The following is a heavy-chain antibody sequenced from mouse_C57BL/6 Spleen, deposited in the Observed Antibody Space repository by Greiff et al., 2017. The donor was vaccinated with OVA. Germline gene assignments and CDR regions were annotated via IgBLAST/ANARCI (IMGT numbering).Heavy chain of an antibody. V-gene: IGHV3-6*01. CDR3: ARDYYRGYFDV. J-gene: IGHJ1*03. D-gene: IGHD1-1*01. CDR1: GYSITSGYY. CDR2: ISYDGSN. Sequence: DVQLQESGPGLVKPSQSLSLTCSVTGYSITSGYYWNWIRQFPGNKLEWMGYISYDGSNNYNPSLKNRISITRDTSKNQFFLKLNSVTTEDTATYYCARDYYRGYFDVWGTGTTVTVSS.